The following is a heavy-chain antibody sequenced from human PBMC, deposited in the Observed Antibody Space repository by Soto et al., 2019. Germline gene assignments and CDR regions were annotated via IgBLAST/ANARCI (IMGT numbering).Heavy chain of an antibody. CDR2: FYSSGSI. CDR1: GYSITAGGYY. CDR3: ARMYSSGSGWFHP. Sequence: SETLSLTCFVSGYSITAGGYYWSWIRHHPGKGLEWIGSFYSSGSIIYNPSLRSRVSISGDTSSNQFSMSLTSVTAADTARYYCARMYSSGSGWFHPWGQGTLVTV. V-gene: IGHV4-31*03. D-gene: IGHD6-19*01. J-gene: IGHJ5*02.